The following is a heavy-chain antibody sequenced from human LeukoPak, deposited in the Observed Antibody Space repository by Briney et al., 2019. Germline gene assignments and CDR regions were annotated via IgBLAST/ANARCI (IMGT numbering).Heavy chain of an antibody. J-gene: IGHJ4*02. CDR2: IYYSGST. V-gene: IGHV4-59*01. CDR3: ARGPLGIAGHQGGGDY. CDR1: GGSISSYY. D-gene: IGHD1-20*01. Sequence: SETLSLTCTVSGGSISSYYWSWIRQPPGKGLEWIEYIYYSGSTNYNPSLKSRVTISVDTSKNQFSLQLSSVTAADTAVYYCARGPLGIAGHQGGGDYWGQGTLVTVSS.